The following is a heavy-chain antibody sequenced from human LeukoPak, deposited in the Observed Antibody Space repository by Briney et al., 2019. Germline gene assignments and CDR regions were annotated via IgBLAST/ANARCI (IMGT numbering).Heavy chain of an antibody. V-gene: IGHV3-30-3*01. CDR2: ILYDGSKK. CDR1: GFTFSHYS. CDR3: ARDRIAAGTPTGP. D-gene: IGHD6-13*01. Sequence: PGRSLRLSCVASGFTFSHYSLHWVRQAPGKGLEWVTLILYDGSKKYYTDSVRGRFTISRDDSKNSLYLQMNNLRAKDTAVYYCARDRIAAGTPTGPWGQGTLVTVSS. J-gene: IGHJ5*02.